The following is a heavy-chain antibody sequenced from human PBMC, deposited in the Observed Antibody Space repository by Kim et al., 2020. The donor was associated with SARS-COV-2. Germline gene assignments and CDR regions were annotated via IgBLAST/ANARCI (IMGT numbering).Heavy chain of an antibody. CDR2: IHGDGGIT. Sequence: GGSLRLSCAASGFTLSNSLMNWVRQTPGEGLVWVSRIHGDGGITEYGDSVKGRFTISRDNAKNTLYLQMNILRPEDTAIYYCARAGDYDFSGYYGFFHHWGPGALVTASS. CDR1: GFTLSNSL. J-gene: IGHJ1*01. D-gene: IGHD3-22*01. CDR3: ARAGDYDFSGYYGFFHH. V-gene: IGHV3-74*03.